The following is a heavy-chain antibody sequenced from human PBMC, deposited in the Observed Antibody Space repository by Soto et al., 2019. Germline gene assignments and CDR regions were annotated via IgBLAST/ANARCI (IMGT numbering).Heavy chain of an antibody. Sequence: QVQLVQSGAEVKKPGSSVKVSCKASRGTFNSYAISWVRQAPGQGLEWMGGIIPILDRTHFTQKFQDRVTITADKSTSIAYVELSSLRSEDTAIYFCARTHSSSFERVFYYYDMDVWGPGTTVTVSS. CDR1: RGTFNSYA. J-gene: IGHJ6*02. CDR3: ARTHSSSFERVFYYYDMDV. CDR2: IIPILDRT. V-gene: IGHV1-69*06. D-gene: IGHD6-6*01.